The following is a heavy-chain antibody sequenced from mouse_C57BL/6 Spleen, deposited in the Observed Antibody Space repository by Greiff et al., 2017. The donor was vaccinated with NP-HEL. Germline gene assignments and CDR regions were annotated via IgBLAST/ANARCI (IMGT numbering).Heavy chain of an antibody. CDR3: ASSNYDAHYYAMDY. D-gene: IGHD2-5*01. CDR2: ISYSGST. V-gene: IGHV3-1*01. Sequence: EVKLVESGPGMVKPSQSLSLTCTVTGYSITSGYDWHWIRHFPGNKLEWMGYISYSGSTNYNPSLKSRISITHDTSKNHFFLKLNSVTTEDTATYDCASSNYDAHYYAMDYWGQGTSVTVSS. CDR1: GYSITSGYD. J-gene: IGHJ4*01.